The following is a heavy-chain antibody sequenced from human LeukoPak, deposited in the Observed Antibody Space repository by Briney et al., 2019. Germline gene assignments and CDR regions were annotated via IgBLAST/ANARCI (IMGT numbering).Heavy chain of an antibody. J-gene: IGHJ1*01. Sequence: PSETLSLTCAVSGYSISSGYYCGWIRQPPGKELEWIGSIYHSGSTYYNPSLKSRVTISVDTSKNQFSLKLSSVTAADTAVYYCARGRRRDSSGYRDFQHWGQGTLVTVSS. V-gene: IGHV4-38-2*01. CDR3: ARGRRRDSSGYRDFQH. D-gene: IGHD3-22*01. CDR1: GYSISSGYY. CDR2: IYHSGST.